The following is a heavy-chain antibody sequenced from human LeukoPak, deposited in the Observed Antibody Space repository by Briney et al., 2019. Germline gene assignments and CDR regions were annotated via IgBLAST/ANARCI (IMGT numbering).Heavy chain of an antibody. Sequence: GGSLRLSCAASGFTFSSYAMHWVRQAPGKGLEWVAVISYDGSNKYYADSVKGRFTISRDNSKNTLYLQMNSLRAEDTAVYYCAKDDSGGSDYWGQGTLVTVSS. CDR1: GFTFSSYA. CDR2: ISYDGSNK. V-gene: IGHV3-30-3*01. D-gene: IGHD3-22*01. CDR3: AKDDSGGSDY. J-gene: IGHJ4*02.